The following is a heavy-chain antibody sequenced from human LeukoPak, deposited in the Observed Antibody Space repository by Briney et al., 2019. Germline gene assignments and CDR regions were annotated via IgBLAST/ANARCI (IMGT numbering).Heavy chain of an antibody. V-gene: IGHV4-30-4*01. CDR2: IYYGGST. Sequence: SQTMSLTCTVSNGSISSYDSYWSWIRQPPGKGLDWIAYIYYGGSTDSNPSLKSRVTISVDTSKNQFSLRLTSVTAADTAVYYCARVSRGGSGSGAFDIWGQGTMLPVSS. J-gene: IGHJ3*02. CDR3: ARVSRGGSGSGAFDI. CDR1: NGSISSYDSY. D-gene: IGHD3-10*01.